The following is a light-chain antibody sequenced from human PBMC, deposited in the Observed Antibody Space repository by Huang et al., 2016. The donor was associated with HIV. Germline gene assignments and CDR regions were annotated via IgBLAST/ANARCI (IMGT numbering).Light chain of an antibody. Sequence: DIQMTQSPSTLSAFVGDRVTITCRASQSISSWLAWYQQKPGKVPKLLIYEASSLQSGVPPRFSGSGSGTDFTLTSSSLQPDDFATYYCQQYDIYPWTFGQGTKVEIK. CDR3: QQYDIYPWT. CDR2: EAS. V-gene: IGKV1-5*01. J-gene: IGKJ1*01. CDR1: QSISSW.